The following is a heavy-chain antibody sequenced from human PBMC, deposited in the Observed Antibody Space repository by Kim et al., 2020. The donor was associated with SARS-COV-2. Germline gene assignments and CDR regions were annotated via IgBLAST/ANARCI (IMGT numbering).Heavy chain of an antibody. Sequence: SETLSLTCSVSGASIDSLFWGWVRQTPEKGLEWIASIHYTGTPHYNPSLMSRVAISLDKSRNRFSLRLTSVTAADTATYFCARHLDASDPFYTLAYWGQGISVTVSS. V-gene: IGHV4-59*08. CDR2: IHYTGTP. CDR3: ARHLDASDPFYTLAY. J-gene: IGHJ6*02. CDR1: GASIDSLF. D-gene: IGHD3-16*01.